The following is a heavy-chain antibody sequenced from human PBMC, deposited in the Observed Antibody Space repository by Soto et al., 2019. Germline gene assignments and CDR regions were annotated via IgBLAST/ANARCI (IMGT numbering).Heavy chain of an antibody. Sequence: SETLSLTCTVSGGSISSSSYYWGWIRQPPGKGLEWIGSIYYSGSTYYNPSLKSRVTISVDTSKNQFSLKLSSVTAADPAVYYCERNEVYYYGMDVWGQGTTVTVSS. CDR1: GGSISSSSYY. V-gene: IGHV4-39*01. J-gene: IGHJ6*02. CDR3: ERNEVYYYGMDV. CDR2: IYYSGST.